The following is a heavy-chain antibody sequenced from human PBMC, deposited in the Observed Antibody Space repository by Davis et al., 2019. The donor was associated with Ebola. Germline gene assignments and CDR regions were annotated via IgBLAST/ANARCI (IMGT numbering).Heavy chain of an antibody. CDR2: INQSGST. D-gene: IGHD6-19*01. J-gene: IGHJ6*04. CDR1: GGSFSGYY. V-gene: IGHV4-34*01. Sequence: SETLSLTCAVYGGSFSGYYWSWIRQPPGKGLEWIGEINQSGSTNYNPSLKSRVTISVDTSKNQFSLKLSSVTAADTAVYYCARGPAVAGTGYYYGMDVWGKGTTVTVSS. CDR3: ARGPAVAGTGYYYGMDV.